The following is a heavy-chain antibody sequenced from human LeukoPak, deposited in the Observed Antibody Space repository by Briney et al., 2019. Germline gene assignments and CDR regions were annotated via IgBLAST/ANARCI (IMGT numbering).Heavy chain of an antibody. J-gene: IGHJ5*02. CDR2: IYYSGST. CDR3: ARARGVYLQFDP. D-gene: IGHD3-22*01. CDR1: GGSISSGDYY. Sequence: SEPLSLTCTVSGGSISSGDYYWSWIRQPPGKGLEWIGYIYYSGSTYYNPSLKSRVTISVDTSKNQFSLKLSSVTAADTAVYYCARARGVYLQFDPWGQGTLVTVSS. V-gene: IGHV4-30-4*01.